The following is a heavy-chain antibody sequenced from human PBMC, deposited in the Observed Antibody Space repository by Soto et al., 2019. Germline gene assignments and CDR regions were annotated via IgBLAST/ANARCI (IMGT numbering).Heavy chain of an antibody. Sequence: PGGSLRLSCAASGFTFSSYAMSLVRQAPGKGLEWVSAISGSGGSTYYADSVKGRFTISRDNSKNTLYLQMNSLRAEDTAVYYCAKDRGPYYYDSSGSTFLVVDYWGQGTLVTVSS. CDR3: AKDRGPYYYDSSGSTFLVVDY. J-gene: IGHJ4*02. V-gene: IGHV3-23*01. D-gene: IGHD3-22*01. CDR2: ISGSGGST. CDR1: GFTFSSYA.